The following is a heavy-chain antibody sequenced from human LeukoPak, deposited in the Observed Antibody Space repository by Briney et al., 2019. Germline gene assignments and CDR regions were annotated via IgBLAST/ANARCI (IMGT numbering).Heavy chain of an antibody. CDR3: ARMPVAAACTYETYYYYGMDV. Sequence: SGPVLVKPTETLTLTCTVSGFSLSNARMGVSWIRQPPGKALEWLAHIFSNDEKSYSTSLKSRLTISKDTSKSQVVLTMTNMDHVDTATYYCARMPVAAACTYETYYYYGMDVWGQGTTVTVSS. J-gene: IGHJ6*02. V-gene: IGHV2-26*01. CDR2: IFSNDEK. CDR1: GFSLSNARMG. D-gene: IGHD6-13*01.